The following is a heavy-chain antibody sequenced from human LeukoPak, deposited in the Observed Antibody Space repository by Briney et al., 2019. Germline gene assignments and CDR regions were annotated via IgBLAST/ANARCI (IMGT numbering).Heavy chain of an antibody. CDR3: AITLRYFDWLLSYIDY. V-gene: IGHV1-69*06. Sequence: SVKVSCKASGGTFSSYAISWVRQAPGQGPEWMGGIIPIFGTANYAQKFQGRVTITADKSTSTAYMELSSLRSEDTAVYYCAITLRYFDWLLSYIDYWGQGTLVTVSS. J-gene: IGHJ4*02. D-gene: IGHD3-9*01. CDR2: IIPIFGTA. CDR1: GGTFSSYA.